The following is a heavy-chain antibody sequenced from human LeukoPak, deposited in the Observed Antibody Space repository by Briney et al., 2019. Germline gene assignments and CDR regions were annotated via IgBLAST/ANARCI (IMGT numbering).Heavy chain of an antibody. Sequence: GESLKISCQGSGYSFTSYWIGWVRQMPGKGLEWMGIIYPGDSDTRYSPSFQGQVTISADKSLSTAYLQWSSLKASDTAMYYCARTMVRGVIASARDYWGQGTLVTVSS. CDR3: ARTMVRGVIASARDY. V-gene: IGHV5-51*01. D-gene: IGHD3-10*01. CDR1: GYSFTSYW. J-gene: IGHJ4*02. CDR2: IYPGDSDT.